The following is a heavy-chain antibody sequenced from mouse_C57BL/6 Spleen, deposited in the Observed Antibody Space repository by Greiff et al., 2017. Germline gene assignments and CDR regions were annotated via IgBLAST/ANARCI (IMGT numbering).Heavy chain of an antibody. CDR3: ASYYEYLFDY. CDR2: ISDGGSYT. CDR1: GFTFSSYA. V-gene: IGHV5-4*03. Sequence: EVKLVESGGGLVKPGGSLKLSCAASGFTFSSYAMSWVRQTPEKRLEWVATISDGGSYTYYPDNVKGRFTISRDNAKNNLYLQMSHLKSEDTAMYYCASYYEYLFDYWGQGTTLTVSS. D-gene: IGHD2-4*01. J-gene: IGHJ2*01.